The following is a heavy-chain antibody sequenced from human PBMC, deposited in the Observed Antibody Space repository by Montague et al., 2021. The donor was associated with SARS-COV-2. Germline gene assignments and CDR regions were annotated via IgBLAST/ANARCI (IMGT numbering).Heavy chain of an antibody. J-gene: IGHJ4*02. CDR3: ASYWDYGDYY. Sequence: TLSLTCAVSGGSVSSGGYSWYWIREAPGKGLEWIGHIHRSGNTYYNPSLESRVTISGDRPKNQFSLKVTSITAADTAVYYCASYWDYGDYYWGQGTLVTVSS. CDR2: IHRSGNT. D-gene: IGHD4-17*01. V-gene: IGHV4-30-2*01. CDR1: GGSVSSGGYS.